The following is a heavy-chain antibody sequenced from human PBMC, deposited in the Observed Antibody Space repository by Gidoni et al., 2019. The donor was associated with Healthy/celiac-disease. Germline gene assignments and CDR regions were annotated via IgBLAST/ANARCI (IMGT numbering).Heavy chain of an antibody. Sequence: EVQLVESGGGLVQPGGSLSLSCAASGFTFSSYSMYWVRLAPGKGLEWVSYISSSSSTIYYADSVKGRFTISRDNARDSLYRQMNSLGYVHTAVYYCARGGTGRAFDIWDQATMVTVSS. CDR1: GFTFSSYS. J-gene: IGHJ3*02. CDR2: ISSSSSTI. V-gene: IGHV3-48*02. D-gene: IGHD3-16*01. CDR3: ARGGTGRAFDI.